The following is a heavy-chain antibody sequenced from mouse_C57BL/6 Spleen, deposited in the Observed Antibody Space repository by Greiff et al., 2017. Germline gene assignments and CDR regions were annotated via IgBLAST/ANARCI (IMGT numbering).Heavy chain of an antibody. Sequence: LVESGAELARPGASVKLSCKASGYTFTSYGISWVKQRTGQGLEWIGEIYPRSGNTYYNEKFKGKATLTADKSSSTAYMELRSLTSEDSAVYFCARSGDYYGLDYWGQGTTLTVSS. CDR3: ARSGDYYGLDY. CDR1: GYTFTSYG. D-gene: IGHD1-1*01. J-gene: IGHJ2*01. CDR2: IYPRSGNT. V-gene: IGHV1-81*01.